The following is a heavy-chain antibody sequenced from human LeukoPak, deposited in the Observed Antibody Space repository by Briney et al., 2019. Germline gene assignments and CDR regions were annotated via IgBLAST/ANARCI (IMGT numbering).Heavy chain of an antibody. Sequence: SETLSLTCTVSGYSISSGYYWGWIRQPPGKGLEWIGSIYHSGSTYYNPSLKGRVTISVDTSKNQFSLKLSSVTAADTAVYYCARDGYIIWGQGTMVTVSS. CDR2: IYHSGST. V-gene: IGHV4-38-2*02. D-gene: IGHD5-18*01. CDR1: GYSISSGYY. J-gene: IGHJ3*02. CDR3: ARDGYII.